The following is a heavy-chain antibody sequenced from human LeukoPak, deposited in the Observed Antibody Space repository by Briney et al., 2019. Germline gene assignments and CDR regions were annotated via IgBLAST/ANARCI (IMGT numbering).Heavy chain of an antibody. CDR1: GVTFAGYA. D-gene: IGHD2-15*01. Sequence: ASVKVSCRASGVTFAGYAINWVRQAPGQGLEWMGWINPNSGGTNYAQKFQGWVTMTRDTSISTAYMELSRLRSDDTAVYYCARVDRYCSGGSCYSPFDYWGQGTLVTVSS. J-gene: IGHJ4*02. V-gene: IGHV1-2*04. CDR2: INPNSGGT. CDR3: ARVDRYCSGGSCYSPFDY.